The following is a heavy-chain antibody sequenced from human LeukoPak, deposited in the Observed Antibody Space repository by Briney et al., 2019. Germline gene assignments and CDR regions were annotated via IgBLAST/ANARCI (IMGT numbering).Heavy chain of an antibody. V-gene: IGHV1-18*01. Sequence: GASVKVSCKASGYTFTSYGTSWVRQAPGQGLEWMGWISAYNGNTNYAQKLQGRVTMTTDTSTSTAYMELRSLRSDDTAVYYCARGDMTYYYYYGMDVWGQGTTVTVSS. CDR1: GYTFTSYG. J-gene: IGHJ6*02. CDR3: ARGDMTYYYYYGMDV. CDR2: ISAYNGNT.